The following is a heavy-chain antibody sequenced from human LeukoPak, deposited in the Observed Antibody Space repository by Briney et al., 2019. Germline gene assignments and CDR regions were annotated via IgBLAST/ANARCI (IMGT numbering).Heavy chain of an antibody. Sequence: ASVKVSCKASGYTFTSYYMHWVRQAPGQGLEWMGIINPSGGSTSYAQKFQGRVTMTRDMSTSTDYMELSSLRSEDTAVYYCASPTGPDGKPHFDYWGQGTLVTVSS. CDR3: ASPTGPDGKPHFDY. CDR2: INPSGGST. J-gene: IGHJ4*02. V-gene: IGHV1-46*01. D-gene: IGHD1-14*01. CDR1: GYTFTSYY.